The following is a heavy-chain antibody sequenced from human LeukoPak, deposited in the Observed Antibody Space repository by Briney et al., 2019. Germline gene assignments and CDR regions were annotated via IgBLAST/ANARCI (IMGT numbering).Heavy chain of an antibody. CDR2: ISWGGGST. V-gene: IGHV3-43*01. J-gene: IGHJ6*02. D-gene: IGHD1-26*01. CDR3: AKSYSGSYYRYYYYYGMDV. CDR1: GFTFDDYT. Sequence: GGSPRLSCAASGFTFDDYTMHWVRQAPGKGLEWVSLISWGGGSTYYADSVKGRFTISRDNSKNSLYLQMNSLRTEDTALYYCAKSYSGSYYRYYYYYGMDVWGQGTKVTVSS.